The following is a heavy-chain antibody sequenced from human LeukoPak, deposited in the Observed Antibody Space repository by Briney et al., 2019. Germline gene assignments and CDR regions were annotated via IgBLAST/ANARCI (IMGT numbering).Heavy chain of an antibody. J-gene: IGHJ4*02. CDR3: AKLSSGYSSYDGVEEFDY. D-gene: IGHD5-12*01. CDR2: ISGSGGST. V-gene: IGHV3-23*01. CDR1: GFTFSSYA. Sequence: GGSLRLSCAASGFTFSSYAMSWVRQAPGKGLEWVSAISGSGGSTYYADSVKGRFTISRDNAKNSLYLQMNSLRAEDTALYYCAKLSSGYSSYDGVEEFDYWGQGTVVTVSS.